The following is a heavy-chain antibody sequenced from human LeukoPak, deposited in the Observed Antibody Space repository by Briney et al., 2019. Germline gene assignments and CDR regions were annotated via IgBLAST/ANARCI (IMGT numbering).Heavy chain of an antibody. Sequence: ASVKVSCKASGYTFTGYYMHWVRQAPGQGLEWMGWINPNSGGTNYAQKFQGRVTMTRDTSISTAYMELSRLRSDDTAVYYCARDGVGGATGTGSDPGARGPRVPVS. V-gene: IGHV1-2*02. CDR3: ARDGVGGATGTGSDP. CDR1: GYTFTGYY. D-gene: IGHD1-1*01. J-gene: IGHJ5*02. CDR2: INPNSGGT.